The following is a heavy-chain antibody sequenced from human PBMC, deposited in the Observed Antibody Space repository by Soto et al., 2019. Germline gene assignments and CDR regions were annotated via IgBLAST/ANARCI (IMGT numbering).Heavy chain of an antibody. CDR2: INPSGGST. CDR1: GYTFTSYY. V-gene: IGHV1-46*03. CDR3: ARDHLLYYDILTGYAAPYYYYYMDV. J-gene: IGHJ6*03. Sequence: GASVKVSCKASGYTFTSYYMHWVRQAPGQGLEWMGIINPSGGSTSYAQKFQGRVTMTRDTSTSTVYMELSSLRSEDTAVYYCARDHLLYYDILTGYAAPYYYYYMDVWGKGTTVTVSS. D-gene: IGHD3-9*01.